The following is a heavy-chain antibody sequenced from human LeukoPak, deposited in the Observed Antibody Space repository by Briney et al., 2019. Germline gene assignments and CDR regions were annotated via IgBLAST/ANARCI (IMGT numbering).Heavy chain of an antibody. V-gene: IGHV3-48*03. CDR2: ISSSASII. D-gene: IGHD5-18*01. CDR3: ARDYSGYSYGIDY. CDR1: GFTFSSYE. Sequence: GGSLRLSCAASGFTFSSYEMNWVRQAPGRGLEWVSFISSSASIIQYADSVKGRFTISRDNAKNSLYLQMNSLRAEDTAVYYCARDYSGYSYGIDYWGQGTLVTVSS. J-gene: IGHJ4*02.